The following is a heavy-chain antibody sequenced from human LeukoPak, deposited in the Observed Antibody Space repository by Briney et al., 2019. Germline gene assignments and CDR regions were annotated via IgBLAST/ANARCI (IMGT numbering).Heavy chain of an antibody. CDR3: ARCAVWSGRHSDY. Sequence: GGSLRLSCAASGFTFSSYAMDWVRQAPGKGLEWVSTISGSGGSTYYADSVKGRFTISRDNSKNTLYLQMNSLRAEDTAVYYCARCAVWSGRHSDYWGQGTLVTVSS. D-gene: IGHD3-3*01. J-gene: IGHJ4*02. CDR2: ISGSGGST. CDR1: GFTFSSYA. V-gene: IGHV3-23*01.